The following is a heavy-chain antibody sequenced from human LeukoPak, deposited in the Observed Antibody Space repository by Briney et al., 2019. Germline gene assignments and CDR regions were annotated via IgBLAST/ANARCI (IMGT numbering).Heavy chain of an antibody. CDR2: IYYSGST. Sequence: SEALSLTCTVSGDSISSGGYYWSWIRQHPGKGLEWIGYIYYSGSTYYNPSLKSRVTISVDTSKNRFSLKLSSVTAADTAVYYCARAVTYGGTFDYWGQGTLVTVSS. CDR3: ARAVTYGGTFDY. J-gene: IGHJ4*02. V-gene: IGHV4-31*03. D-gene: IGHD4/OR15-4a*01. CDR1: GDSISSGGYY.